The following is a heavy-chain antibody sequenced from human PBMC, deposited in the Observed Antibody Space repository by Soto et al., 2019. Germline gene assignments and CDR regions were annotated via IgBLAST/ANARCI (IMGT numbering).Heavy chain of an antibody. V-gene: IGHV1-69*01. CDR3: ARDRYNWNPHVSYYYYGMDV. CDR2: IIPTFGTA. CDR1: GGTFSSYA. D-gene: IGHD1-20*01. J-gene: IGHJ6*02. Sequence: QVQLVQSGAEVKKPGSSVKVSCKASGGTFSSYAISWVRQAPGQGLEWMGGIIPTFGTANYAQKFQGRVTITADESTSTAYMELSSLRSEDTAVYYCARDRYNWNPHVSYYYYGMDVWGQGTTVTVSS.